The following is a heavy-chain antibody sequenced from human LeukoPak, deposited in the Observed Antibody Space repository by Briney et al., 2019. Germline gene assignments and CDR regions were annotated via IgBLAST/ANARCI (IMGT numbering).Heavy chain of an antibody. CDR3: ARGSGGWYVKGYMDV. V-gene: IGHV4-34*01. D-gene: IGHD6-19*01. Sequence: SETLSLTCAVYGGSFSGYYWSWIRQPPGKGLEWIGEINHSGSTNYNPSLKSRVTISVDTSKNQFSLKLSSVTAADTAVYYCARGSGGWYVKGYMDVWGKGTTVTVSS. CDR2: INHSGST. J-gene: IGHJ6*03. CDR1: GGSFSGYY.